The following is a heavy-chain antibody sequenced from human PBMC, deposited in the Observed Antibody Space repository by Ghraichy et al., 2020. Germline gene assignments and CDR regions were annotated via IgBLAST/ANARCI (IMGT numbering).Heavy chain of an antibody. J-gene: IGHJ4*02. Sequence: ASVKVSCKASGYTFTSYGISWVRQAPGQGLEWMGWISAYNGNTNYAQKLQGRVTMTTDTSTSTAYMELRSLRSDDTAVYYCARVSAIFGVVIITVDYWGQGTLVTVSS. D-gene: IGHD3-3*01. CDR2: ISAYNGNT. V-gene: IGHV1-18*01. CDR1: GYTFTSYG. CDR3: ARVSAIFGVVIITVDY.